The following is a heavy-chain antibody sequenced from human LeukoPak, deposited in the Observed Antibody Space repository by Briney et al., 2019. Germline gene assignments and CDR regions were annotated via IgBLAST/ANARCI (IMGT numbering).Heavy chain of an antibody. D-gene: IGHD5-24*01. CDR2: ISAYNGNT. CDR3: ARPYLRDGYNSYAFDI. Sequence: GASVKVSCKASGYTFTSYGISWVRQAPGQGLEWMGWISAYNGNTNYAQKLQGRVTMTTDTSTSTAYLQWSSLKASDTAMYYCARPYLRDGYNSYAFDIWGQGTMVTVSS. CDR1: GYTFTSYG. V-gene: IGHV1-18*01. J-gene: IGHJ3*02.